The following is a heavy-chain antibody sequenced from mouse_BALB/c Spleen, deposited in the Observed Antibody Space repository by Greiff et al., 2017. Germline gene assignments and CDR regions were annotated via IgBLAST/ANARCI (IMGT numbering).Heavy chain of an antibody. Sequence: EVQLVESGGGLVQPGGSRKLSCAASGFTFSSFGMHWVRQAPEKGLEWVAYISSGSSTIYYADTVKGRFTISRDNPKNTLFLQMTSLRSEDTAMYYCARSRAYDYDVNYAMDYWGQGTSVTVSS. J-gene: IGHJ4*01. CDR3: ARSRAYDYDVNYAMDY. CDR2: ISSGSSTI. D-gene: IGHD2-4*01. V-gene: IGHV5-17*02. CDR1: GFTFSSFG.